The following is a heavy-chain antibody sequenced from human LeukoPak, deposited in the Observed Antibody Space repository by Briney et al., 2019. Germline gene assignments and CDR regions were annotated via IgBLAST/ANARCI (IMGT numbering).Heavy chain of an antibody. Sequence: PVKVSCKASGGTFSIYAISWVRQAPGQGLEWMGGIIPIFGTANYAQKFQGRVTITADESTSTAYMELSSLRSEDTAVYYCARVPSSSSGPYYYGMDVWGQGTTVTVSS. V-gene: IGHV1-69*13. CDR3: ARVPSSSSGPYYYGMDV. CDR1: GGTFSIYA. J-gene: IGHJ6*02. D-gene: IGHD6-6*01. CDR2: IIPIFGTA.